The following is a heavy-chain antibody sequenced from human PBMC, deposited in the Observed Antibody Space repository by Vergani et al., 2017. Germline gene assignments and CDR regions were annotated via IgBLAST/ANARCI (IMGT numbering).Heavy chain of an antibody. CDR3: ARRYYYGSGIRLGMDV. Sequence: QVQLVQSGAEVKKPGSSVKVSCKASGGTFSSYAISWVRQAPGQGLEWMGGIIPIFGTANYAQKFQGRVTITADESTSSAFMELSSLRSEDTAVYYCARRYYYGSGIRLGMDVWGQGTTVTVSS. J-gene: IGHJ6*02. V-gene: IGHV1-69*01. CDR2: IIPIFGTA. D-gene: IGHD3-10*01. CDR1: GGTFSSYA.